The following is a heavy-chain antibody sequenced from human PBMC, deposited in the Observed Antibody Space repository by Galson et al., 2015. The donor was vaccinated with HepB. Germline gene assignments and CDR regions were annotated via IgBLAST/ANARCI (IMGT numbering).Heavy chain of an antibody. CDR1: GFTFSSYT. V-gene: IGHV3-48*01. CDR2: ICTTSDNK. D-gene: IGHD1-26*01. Sequence: SLRLSCAASGFTFSSYTMNWVRQAPGKGLEWISYICTTSDNKFSADSVKGRFIISRDNAKNLLYLQMNSLRAEDTAVYYCTRIALSGSYWYFDYWGQGSLVTVSS. J-gene: IGHJ4*02. CDR3: TRIALSGSYWYFDY.